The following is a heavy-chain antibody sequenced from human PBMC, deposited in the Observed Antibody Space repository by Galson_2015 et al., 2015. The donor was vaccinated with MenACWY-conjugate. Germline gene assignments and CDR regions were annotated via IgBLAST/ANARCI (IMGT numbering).Heavy chain of an antibody. CDR2: IHYSGRN. V-gene: IGHV4-31*03. J-gene: IGHJ6*03. CDR3: ARDGYCGGDCFSTDRAYYYYMDV. D-gene: IGHD2-21*01. Sequence: TLSLTCSVSGASLSSGGYYWSWIRQHPGQGLEWIGHIHYSGRNYCNPSLQSRISMSVGTSKNQFSLTLTSVTAADTAVYYCARDGYCGGDCFSTDRAYYYYMDVWGRGTTVTVYS. CDR1: GASLSSGGYY.